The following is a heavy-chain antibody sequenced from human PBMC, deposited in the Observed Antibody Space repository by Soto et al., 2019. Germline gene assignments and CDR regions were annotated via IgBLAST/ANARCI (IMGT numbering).Heavy chain of an antibody. Sequence: QVQLQESGPGLVKPSQTLSVTCTVSGGSISSGDYYWNWIRQPPGKGLEWIGYISYSGDTYYNPSLKSQVIISVDASKNQFSLRLSSVTAADTAVYYCATNYGFWSAYYSWGQGTLVTVSS. V-gene: IGHV4-30-4*01. CDR2: ISYSGDT. J-gene: IGHJ4*02. D-gene: IGHD3-3*01. CDR1: GGSISSGDYY. CDR3: ATNYGFWSAYYS.